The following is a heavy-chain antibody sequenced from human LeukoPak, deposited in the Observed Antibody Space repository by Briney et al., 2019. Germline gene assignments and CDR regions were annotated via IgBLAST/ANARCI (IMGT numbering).Heavy chain of an antibody. CDR1: GYTFTSYG. Sequence: ASVKVSCKASGYTFTSYGISWVRQAPGQGLEWMGWISAYNGNTNYAQRLQGRVTMTTDTSTSTAYMELRSLRSDATAVYYCARGVGCSGGSCYSAHNDYWGQGTLVTVSS. CDR2: ISAYNGNT. D-gene: IGHD2-15*01. CDR3: ARGVGCSGGSCYSAHNDY. V-gene: IGHV1-18*01. J-gene: IGHJ4*02.